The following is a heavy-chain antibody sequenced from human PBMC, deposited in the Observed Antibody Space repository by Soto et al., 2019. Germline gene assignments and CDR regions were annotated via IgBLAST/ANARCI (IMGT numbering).Heavy chain of an antibody. Sequence: SETLSLTCTVSGGSISSYYWSWIRQPPGKGLEWIGYIYYSGSTNYNPSLKSRVTISVDTSKNQFSLKLRSVTAADTDVYYCARSRDIVVVVAAEEFDPWGQGTLVTVSS. D-gene: IGHD2-15*01. CDR2: IYYSGST. V-gene: IGHV4-59*01. J-gene: IGHJ5*02. CDR1: GGSISSYY. CDR3: ARSRDIVVVVAAEEFDP.